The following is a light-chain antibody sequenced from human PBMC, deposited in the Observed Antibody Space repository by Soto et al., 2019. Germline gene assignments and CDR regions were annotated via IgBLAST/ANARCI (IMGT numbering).Light chain of an antibody. J-gene: IGKJ2*01. Sequence: EIVLTQSPGTLYLSPGERATLSWRASEILSSSYLVWYQQKPGQAPRLLIYAASRSATGIPDRFSGSESATEYSRTICTLEGEDFSVYYCQQQGTFGQGNKLEIK. CDR2: AAS. CDR1: EILSSSY. CDR3: QQQGT. V-gene: IGKV3-20*01.